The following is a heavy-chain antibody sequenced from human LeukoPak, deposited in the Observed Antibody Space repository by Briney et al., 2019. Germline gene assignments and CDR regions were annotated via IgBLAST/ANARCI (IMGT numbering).Heavy chain of an antibody. V-gene: IGHV3-30*18. CDR1: GFTFSSYG. CDR3: AKGGLHIVVVTALGY. J-gene: IGHJ4*02. D-gene: IGHD2-21*02. Sequence: GGSLRLSCAASGFTFSSYGMHWARQAPGKGLEWVAVISYDGSNKYYADSVKGRFTISRDNSKNTLYLQMNSLRAEDTAVYYCAKGGLHIVVVTALGYWGQGTLVTVSS. CDR2: ISYDGSNK.